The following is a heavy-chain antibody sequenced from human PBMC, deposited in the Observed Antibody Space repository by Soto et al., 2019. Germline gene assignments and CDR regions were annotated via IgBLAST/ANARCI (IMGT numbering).Heavy chain of an antibody. CDR3: ARVERGTYYVDY. V-gene: IGHV3-30-3*01. CDR2: TSYDGSNK. Sequence: QVQLVESGGGVVQPGRSLRLSCAASGFTFSTYAMHWVRQAPGKGLEWLAYTSYDGSNKYYADSVKGRFTISRDNSKNTLYLQMNSLRPEDTAVYYCARVERGTYYVDYWGQGTLVTVSS. J-gene: IGHJ4*02. D-gene: IGHD1-26*01. CDR1: GFTFSTYA.